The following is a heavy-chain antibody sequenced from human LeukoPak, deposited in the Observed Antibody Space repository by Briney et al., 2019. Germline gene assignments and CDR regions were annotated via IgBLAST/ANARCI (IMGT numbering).Heavy chain of an antibody. D-gene: IGHD7-27*01. CDR3: PRGHWGLQS. CDR1: GASVTDYY. Sequence: PSETLSLTYTVSGASVTDYYWSWIRQSPRKGLEWISYIHHSGNSDYNPSLRSRVTTSLDTSKNQFSLNLISVTAADTAVYYCPRGHWGLQSWSQGTLVTVSP. V-gene: IGHV4-59*02. CDR2: IHHSGNS. J-gene: IGHJ5*02.